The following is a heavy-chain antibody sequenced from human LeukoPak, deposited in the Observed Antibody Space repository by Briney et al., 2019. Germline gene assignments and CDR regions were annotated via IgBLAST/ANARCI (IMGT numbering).Heavy chain of an antibody. CDR1: GGSISTSNYY. V-gene: IGHV4-39*07. Sequence: PSETLSLTCTVSGGSISTSNYYWGWIRQPPGKGLEWIGNIFYSGSTYYSPSLKSRVTISVDTSKNQFSLKLSSVTAADTAVYYCARPHRTWTPDAFDIWGQGTMVTVSS. J-gene: IGHJ3*02. CDR3: ARPHRTWTPDAFDI. CDR2: IFYSGST. D-gene: IGHD1-1*01.